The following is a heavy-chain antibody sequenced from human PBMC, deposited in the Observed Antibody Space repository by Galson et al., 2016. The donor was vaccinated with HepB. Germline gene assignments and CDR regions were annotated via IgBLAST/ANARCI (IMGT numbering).Heavy chain of an antibody. Sequence: SCKASGYTFSSYGISWVRQAPGQGLEWMGWISGYNGNTNYAQKLQGRVTMTTDTSTSTAYMELRSLRSDDTAVYYCARCEHSSLLDYWGQGTLVTVSS. D-gene: IGHD6-6*01. CDR3: ARCEHSSLLDY. CDR1: GYTFSSYG. V-gene: IGHV1-18*01. CDR2: ISGYNGNT. J-gene: IGHJ4*02.